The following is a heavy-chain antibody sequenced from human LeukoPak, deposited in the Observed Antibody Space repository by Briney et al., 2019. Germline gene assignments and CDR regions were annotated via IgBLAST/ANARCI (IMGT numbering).Heavy chain of an antibody. V-gene: IGHV3-23*01. CDR2: ISGSGGST. Sequence: GSLRLSCAASGFTFSSYAMSWVRQAPGKGLEWVSDISGSGGSTYYADSVKGRFTISRDNSKNTLYLQMNSLRAEDTAVYYCAKAGGVWSAFDGMDVWGQGTTVTVSS. D-gene: IGHD2-21*01. CDR3: AKAGGVWSAFDGMDV. J-gene: IGHJ6*02. CDR1: GFTFSSYA.